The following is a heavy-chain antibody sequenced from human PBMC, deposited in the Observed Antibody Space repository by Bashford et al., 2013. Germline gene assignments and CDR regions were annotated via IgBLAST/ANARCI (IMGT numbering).Heavy chain of an antibody. CDR2: INPSGGST. J-gene: IGHJ6*02. CDR1: GYTFTSYY. Sequence: ASVKVSCKASGYTFTSYYMHWVRQAPGQGLEWMGIINPSGGSTSYAQKFQGRVTMTRDTSTSTVYMELSSLRSEDTAVYYCARDRDAYMATFYYYGMDVWGQGTTVTVSS. CDR3: ARDRDAYMATFYYYGMDV. V-gene: IGHV1-46*01. D-gene: IGHD2-21*01.